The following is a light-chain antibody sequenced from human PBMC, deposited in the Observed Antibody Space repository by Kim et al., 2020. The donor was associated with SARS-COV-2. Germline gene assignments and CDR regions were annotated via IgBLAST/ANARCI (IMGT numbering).Light chain of an antibody. Sequence: APGKPARITCGGNNIGSKSVHWYQQKPGQAPVLVISDDTDRPSGIPERFSGSNSGNTATLTISRVEAGDEADYYCQLWDSSSDHPVFGGGTQLTVL. V-gene: IGLV3-21*03. CDR2: DDT. CDR3: QLWDSSSDHPV. CDR1: NIGSKS. J-gene: IGLJ3*02.